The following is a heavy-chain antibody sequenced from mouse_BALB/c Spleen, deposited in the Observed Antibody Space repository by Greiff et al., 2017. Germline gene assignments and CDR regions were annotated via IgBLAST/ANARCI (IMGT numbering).Heavy chain of an antibody. Sequence: EVQVVESGGGLVQPGGSLKLSCAASGFTFSSYTMSWVRQTPEKRLEWVAYISNGGGSTYYPDTVKGRFTISRDNAKNTLYLQMSSLKSEDTAMYYCARHYDYAMDYWGQGTSVTVSS. V-gene: IGHV5-12-2*01. J-gene: IGHJ4*01. D-gene: IGHD2-3*01. CDR1: GFTFSSYT. CDR2: ISNGGGST. CDR3: ARHYDYAMDY.